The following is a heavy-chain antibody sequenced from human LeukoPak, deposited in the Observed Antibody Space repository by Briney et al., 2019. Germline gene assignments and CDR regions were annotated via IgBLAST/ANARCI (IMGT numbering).Heavy chain of an antibody. CDR3: AGGRRDGYSNYWYFDL. CDR2: IFHSGST. CDR1: GGSFSGYY. J-gene: IGHJ2*01. V-gene: IGHV4-34*01. Sequence: SETLSLTCAVYGGSFSGYYWTWIREPPGKGLEWIGVIFHSGSTNFNPSLKSRVTISLDTSKNQFSLKLSSVTAADTAVYYCAGGRRDGYSNYWYFDLWGRGTLVTVSS. D-gene: IGHD5-24*01.